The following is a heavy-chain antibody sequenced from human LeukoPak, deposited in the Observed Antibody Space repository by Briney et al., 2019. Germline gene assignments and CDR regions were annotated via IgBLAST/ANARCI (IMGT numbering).Heavy chain of an antibody. J-gene: IGHJ4*02. Sequence: SQTLSLTCAISGDSVSSNSAAWNWIRQSPSRGLEWLGRTYYRSKWYNDYAVSVKSRITINPDTSKNQFSLQLNSVTAADTAVYYCAGSIVATFYFDYWGQGNLVTVSS. V-gene: IGHV6-1*01. CDR2: TYYRSKWYN. CDR1: GDSVSSNSAA. CDR3: AGSIVATFYFDY. D-gene: IGHD5-12*01.